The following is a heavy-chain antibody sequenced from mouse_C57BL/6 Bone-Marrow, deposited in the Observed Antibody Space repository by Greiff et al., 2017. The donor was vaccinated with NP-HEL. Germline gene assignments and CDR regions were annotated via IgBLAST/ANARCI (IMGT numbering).Heavy chain of an antibody. J-gene: IGHJ2*01. V-gene: IGHV1-81*01. CDR1: GYTFTSYG. CDR2: IYPRSGNT. D-gene: IGHD1-1*01. Sequence: VKLQESGAELARPGASVKLSCKASGYTFTSYGISWVKQRTGQGLEWIGEIYPRSGNTYYNEKFKGKATLTADKSSSTAYMELRSLTSEDSAVYFCARGFGSSYYFDYWGQGTTLTVSS. CDR3: ARGFGSSYYFDY.